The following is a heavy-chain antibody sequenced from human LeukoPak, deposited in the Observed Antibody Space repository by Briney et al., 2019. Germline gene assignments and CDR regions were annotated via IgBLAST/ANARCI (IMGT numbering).Heavy chain of an antibody. V-gene: IGHV3-48*01. Sequence: GGSLRLSCAASGFTFSSYSMNWVRQAPGKGLEWVSYISSSSSTIYYADSVKGRFTISRDNAKNSLYLQMNSLRAEDTAVYYCARDMHSGSYDFDYWGQGTLVTVSS. D-gene: IGHD1-26*01. CDR2: ISSSSSTI. CDR3: ARDMHSGSYDFDY. CDR1: GFTFSSYS. J-gene: IGHJ4*02.